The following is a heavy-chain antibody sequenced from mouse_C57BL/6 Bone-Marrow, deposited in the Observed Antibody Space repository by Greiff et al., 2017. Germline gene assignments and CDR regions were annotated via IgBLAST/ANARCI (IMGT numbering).Heavy chain of an antibody. CDR2: IDPSDSDP. CDR1: GYTFTSYW. CDR3: ARGWYSWFAY. Sequence: QVQLQQPGAELVRPGSSVKLSCKASGYTFTSYWMHWVKQRPIKGLEWIGNIDPSDSDPHYNQKFKDKATLTVDKAASTSYRQLSSLTTEDSAVYYCARGWYSWFAYWGQGTLGTVSA. J-gene: IGHJ3*01. D-gene: IGHD2-1*01. V-gene: IGHV1-52*01.